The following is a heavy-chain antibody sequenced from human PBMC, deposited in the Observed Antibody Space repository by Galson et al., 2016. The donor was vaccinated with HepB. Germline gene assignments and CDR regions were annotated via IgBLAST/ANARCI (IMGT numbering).Heavy chain of an antibody. J-gene: IGHJ4*02. V-gene: IGHV4-4*02. Sequence: ETLSLTCVVSGASINSTNWWSWVRQPPGKGLEWIGQIYQSGSTNYNPSLKSRVTISVDKSKNHFSLKLSSVTAADTAVYYCSRDSGGWYFYYWGQGALVTVSS. CDR1: GASINSTNW. CDR2: IYQSGST. CDR3: SRDSGGWYFYY. D-gene: IGHD6-19*01.